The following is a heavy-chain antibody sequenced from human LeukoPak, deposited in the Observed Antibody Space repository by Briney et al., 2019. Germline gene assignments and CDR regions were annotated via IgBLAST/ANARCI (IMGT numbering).Heavy chain of an antibody. CDR3: ARYYGSGHFDY. CDR2: ISSSSSYI. V-gene: IGHV3-21*01. J-gene: IGHJ4*02. CDR1: GFTFSSYS. Sequence: GGSLRLSCAASGFTFSSYSMNWVRQAPGKGLEWVSSISSSSSYIYYADSVKGRFTISRDNAKNSLYLQMNSLRAEDTAVYYCARYYGSGHFDYWAREPWSPSPQ. D-gene: IGHD3-10*01.